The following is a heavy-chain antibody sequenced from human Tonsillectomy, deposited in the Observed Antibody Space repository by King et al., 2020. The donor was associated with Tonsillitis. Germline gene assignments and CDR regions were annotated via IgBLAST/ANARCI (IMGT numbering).Heavy chain of an antibody. CDR3: ARGDEKQLWSLFYFDY. J-gene: IGHJ4*02. CDR2: IYYSGST. D-gene: IGHD5-18*01. CDR1: GGSISSYY. Sequence: QLQESGPGLVKPSETLSLTCTVSGGSISSYYWSWIRQPPGKGLEGIGYIYYSGSTNYNPSLKSRVPISVDTTKNQFSLKLSPVTAADTAVYYCARGDEKQLWSLFYFDYWGQGTLVTVSS. V-gene: IGHV4-59*01.